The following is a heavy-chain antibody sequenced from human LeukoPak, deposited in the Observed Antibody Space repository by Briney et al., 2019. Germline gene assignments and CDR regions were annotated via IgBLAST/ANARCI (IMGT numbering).Heavy chain of an antibody. CDR2: IYHSGST. Sequence: SETLSLTCTVSGYSISSGYYWGWIRQPPGKGLEWIGSIYHSGSTYYNPSLKSRVTISVDTSKNQFSLKLSSVTAADTAVDYCARVRGYSYDPTYFDYWGQGTLVTVSS. D-gene: IGHD5-18*01. V-gene: IGHV4-38-2*02. CDR3: ARVRGYSYDPTYFDY. J-gene: IGHJ4*02. CDR1: GYSISSGYY.